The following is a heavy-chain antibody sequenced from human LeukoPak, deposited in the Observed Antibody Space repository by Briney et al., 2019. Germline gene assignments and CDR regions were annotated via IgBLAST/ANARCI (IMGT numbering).Heavy chain of an antibody. V-gene: IGHV1-69*10. CDR3: ARFGSLHDGDYDYYGMDV. CDR2: IIPIFGIA. Sequence: GASVKVSCKASGGTFSSYAISWVRQAPGQGLEWMGGIIPIFGIANYAQKFQGRVTITADKSTSTAYMELSSLRSEDTAVYYCARFGSLHDGDYDYYGMDVWGQGTTVTVSS. D-gene: IGHD3-16*01. CDR1: GGTFSSYA. J-gene: IGHJ6*02.